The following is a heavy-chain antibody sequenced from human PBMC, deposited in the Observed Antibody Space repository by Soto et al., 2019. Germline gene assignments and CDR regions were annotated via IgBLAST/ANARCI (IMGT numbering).Heavy chain of an antibody. CDR1: GFTFSDYY. Sequence: QVQLVESGGGLVKPGGSLRLSCAASGFTFSDYYMSWIRQAPGKGLEWVSYFSSSGSTIYYADSVKGRFTISRDNAKNSLYLQMNSLRAEDAAVYYCARDSTVAYYYYYYGMDVWGQGTTVTVSS. J-gene: IGHJ6*02. CDR3: ARDSTVAYYYYYYGMDV. V-gene: IGHV3-11*01. CDR2: FSSSGSTI. D-gene: IGHD4-17*01.